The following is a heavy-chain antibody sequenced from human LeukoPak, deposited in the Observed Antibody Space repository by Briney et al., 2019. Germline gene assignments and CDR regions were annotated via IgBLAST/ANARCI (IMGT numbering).Heavy chain of an antibody. CDR2: INANNGDT. J-gene: IGHJ4*02. V-gene: IGHV1-18*01. CDR1: GYTFTRSG. CDR3: ARVIRKDSSGYFYGDY. D-gene: IGHD3-22*01. Sequence: ASVKVSCKTSGYTFTRSGISWVRQAPGQGLEWMGWINANNGDTNYAQKFQDRVTMTTDTSTSTAYMDLRSLRSDDTAVYYCARVIRKDSSGYFYGDYWGQGTLVTVSS.